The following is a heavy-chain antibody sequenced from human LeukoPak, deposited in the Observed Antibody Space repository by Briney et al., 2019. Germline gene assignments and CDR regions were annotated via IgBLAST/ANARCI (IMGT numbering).Heavy chain of an antibody. J-gene: IGHJ4*02. CDR1: GGSSSSYY. D-gene: IGHD3-10*01. CDR2: INYSGST. V-gene: IGHV4-59*01. Sequence: PSETLSLTCTVSGGSSSSYYWSWIRQPPGQGLEWIGYINYSGSTNYNPSLKSRVTISVDTSKNQFSLKLTSVTAADTAVYYCASGGPMVRVNSWGQGTLVTVSS. CDR3: ASGGPMVRVNS.